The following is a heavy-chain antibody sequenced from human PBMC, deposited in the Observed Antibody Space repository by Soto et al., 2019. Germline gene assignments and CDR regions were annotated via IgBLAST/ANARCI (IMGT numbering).Heavy chain of an antibody. CDR1: GGSISSGDSY. J-gene: IGHJ4*02. CDR2: ISYSGST. CDR3: ARQLSGSYPYDY. Sequence: QVQLQESGPGLVKPSQTLSLTCSVSGGSISSGDSYWSWIRQPPGKDLEWIGLISYSGSTSYNPSLKSRVTISLDTSQNQFSLTLSSVTAADTAVYYCARQLSGSYPYDYWGQGTLVTVSS. V-gene: IGHV4-30-4*01. D-gene: IGHD3-10*01.